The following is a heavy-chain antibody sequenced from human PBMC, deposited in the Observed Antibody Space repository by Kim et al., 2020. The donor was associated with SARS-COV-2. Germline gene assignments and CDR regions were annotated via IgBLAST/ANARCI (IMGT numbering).Heavy chain of an antibody. D-gene: IGHD1-26*01. V-gene: IGHV7-4-1*02. CDR2: P. Sequence: PTYAQGFTGRFVFALDTSVSTAYLQISSLKAEDTAVYYCARESLSGSFDYWGQGTLVTVSS. CDR3: ARESLSGSFDY. J-gene: IGHJ4*02.